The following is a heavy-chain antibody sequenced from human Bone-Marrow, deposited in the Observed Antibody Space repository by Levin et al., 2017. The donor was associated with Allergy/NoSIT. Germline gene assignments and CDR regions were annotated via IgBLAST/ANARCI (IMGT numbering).Heavy chain of an antibody. J-gene: IGHJ3*02. V-gene: IGHV3-7*01. CDR1: GFMFSSHW. CDR3: ARHRSLSGVVIMGAFDI. D-gene: IGHD3-3*01. CDR2: IKHDGSET. Sequence: RAGGSLRLSCAASGFMFSSHWMSWVRQAPGKGLEWVANIKHDGSETHYVDSLKGRFTISRDNTKSSLFLEMNSLRAEDTAVYYCARHRSLSGVVIMGAFDIWGQGTMVTVSS.